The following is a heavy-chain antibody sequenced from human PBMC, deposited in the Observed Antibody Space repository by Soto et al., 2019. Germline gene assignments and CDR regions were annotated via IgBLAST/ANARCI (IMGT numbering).Heavy chain of an antibody. CDR2: INPNSGGT. Sequence: ASVKVSCKASGYTFTGYYMHWVRQAPGQGLEWMGWINPNSGGTNYAQKFQGRVTMTRDTSISTAYMELSRLRSDDTAVYYCARGGRRELGWLHIGRGYYSGMDVWGQGTTVTVYS. J-gene: IGHJ6*02. V-gene: IGHV1-2*02. CDR1: GYTFTGYY. D-gene: IGHD1-26*01. CDR3: ARGGRRELGWLHIGRGYYSGMDV.